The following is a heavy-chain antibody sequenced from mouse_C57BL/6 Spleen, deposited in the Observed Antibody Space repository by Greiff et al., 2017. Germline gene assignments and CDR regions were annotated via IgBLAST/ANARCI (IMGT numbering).Heavy chain of an antibody. D-gene: IGHD2-4*01. V-gene: IGHV14-3*01. CDR1: GFNIKNTY. J-gene: IGHJ2*01. CDR3: ARYYDYDEGYYFDY. Sequence: EVMLVESVAELVRPGASVKLSCTASGFNIKNTYMHWVKQRPEQGLEWIGRIDPANGNTKYAPKFQGKATITADTSSNTAYLQLSSLTSEDTAIYYCARYYDYDEGYYFDYWGQGTTLTVSS. CDR2: IDPANGNT.